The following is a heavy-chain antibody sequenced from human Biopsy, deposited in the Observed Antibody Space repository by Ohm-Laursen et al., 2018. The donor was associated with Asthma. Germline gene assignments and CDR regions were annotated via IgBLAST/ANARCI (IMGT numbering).Heavy chain of an antibody. CDR3: ARGYSGSDRIVYYYSGLEV. D-gene: IGHD5-12*01. CDR1: GDFFSNYA. Sequence: GSSVKVSCKASGDFFSNYAISWVRQAPGQGLEWMGGLIPVLGTPDHAQMFEGRVTITADESTSTAYMELSSLSSEDTAVYYCARGYSGSDRIVYYYSGLEVWGQGTTVTVSS. J-gene: IGHJ6*02. CDR2: LIPVLGTP. V-gene: IGHV1-69*01.